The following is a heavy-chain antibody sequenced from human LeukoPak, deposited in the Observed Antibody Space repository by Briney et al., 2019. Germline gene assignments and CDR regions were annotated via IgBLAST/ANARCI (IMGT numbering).Heavy chain of an antibody. Sequence: PGGSLRLSCVASGFTFRNYWMSWVRQAPGKGLEWVANINHDGGDKNYVDSVKGRFTISRDNAKSSLYLQMNSLRVEDTAVYYCAITGGPTVTAFDLWGQGILVRVSS. CDR1: GFTFRNYW. V-gene: IGHV3-7*02. D-gene: IGHD4-17*01. CDR3: AITGGPTVTAFDL. CDR2: INHDGGDK. J-gene: IGHJ4*02.